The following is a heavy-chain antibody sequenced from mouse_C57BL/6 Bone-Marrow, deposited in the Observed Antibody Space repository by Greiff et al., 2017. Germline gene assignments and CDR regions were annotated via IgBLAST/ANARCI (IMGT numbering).Heavy chain of an antibody. CDR2: IHPNSGST. CDR1: GYTFTSYW. Sequence: QVQLQQPGAELVKPGASVKLSCKASGYTFTSYWMHWVKQRPGQGLEWIGMIHPNSGSTNYNEKFKSKSTLTVDKSSSTAYMQLSSLTSEDSAVYYCARSEIYYDYPYAMDYWGQGTSVTVSS. CDR3: ARSEIYYDYPYAMDY. J-gene: IGHJ4*01. V-gene: IGHV1-64*01. D-gene: IGHD2-4*01.